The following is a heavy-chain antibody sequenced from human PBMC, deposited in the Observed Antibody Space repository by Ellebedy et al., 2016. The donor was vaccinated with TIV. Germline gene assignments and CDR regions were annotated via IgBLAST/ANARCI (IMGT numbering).Heavy chain of an antibody. CDR2: IYPGDSDT. CDR3: ARHGVVATTEAIDY. Sequence: KVSCKGSGYSFTSYWIGWVRQTPGKGLEWMGIIYPGDSDTRYSPSFQGQVTISADKSISTAYLQWSSLKASDTAMYYCARHGVVATTEAIDYWGQGTLVTVSS. V-gene: IGHV5-51*01. CDR1: GYSFTSYW. J-gene: IGHJ4*02. D-gene: IGHD5-12*01.